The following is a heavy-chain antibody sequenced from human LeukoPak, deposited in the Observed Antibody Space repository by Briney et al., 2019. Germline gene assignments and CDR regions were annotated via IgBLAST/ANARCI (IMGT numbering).Heavy chain of an antibody. J-gene: IGHJ4*02. CDR1: GFTFSTYW. CDR3: ARGYDY. V-gene: IGHV3-74*01. CDR2: INSDGSSI. Sequence: PGGSLRLSCAASGFTFSTYWMHWVRQAPGKGLVWVSRINSDGSSISYADSVKGRFTISRDNAKNTVYLQMNSLRVEDTAMYYCARGYDYWGQGTLVTVSS. D-gene: IGHD5-18*01.